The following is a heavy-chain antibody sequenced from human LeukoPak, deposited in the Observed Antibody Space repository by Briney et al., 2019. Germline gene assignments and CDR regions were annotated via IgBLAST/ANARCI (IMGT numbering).Heavy chain of an antibody. V-gene: IGHV4-59*08. D-gene: IGHD2-2*01. CDR1: GGSISSYY. J-gene: IGHJ5*02. CDR3: ARGYCSSTSCFLDP. Sequence: SETLSLTCTVSGGSISSYYWSWIRQPPGKGLEWIGYIYYSGSTNYNPSLKSRVTISVDTSKNQFSLKLSSVTAADTAVYYCARGYCSSTSCFLDPWGQGTLVTDSS. CDR2: IYYSGST.